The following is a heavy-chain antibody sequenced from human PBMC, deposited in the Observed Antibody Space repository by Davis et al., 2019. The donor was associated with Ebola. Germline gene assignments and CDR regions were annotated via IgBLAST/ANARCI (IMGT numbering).Heavy chain of an antibody. Sequence: SVKVSCKASGGTFTSYSISWMRHAPGQGLEWMGRIIPKYGMSNYAQNFQGRVTITADISTSTAYMELSSLRSEDTAVYYCARGKLWEPFDYWGQGTLVTVSS. D-gene: IGHD1-14*01. J-gene: IGHJ4*02. CDR1: GGTFTSYS. V-gene: IGHV1-69*02. CDR2: IIPKYGMS. CDR3: ARGKLWEPFDY.